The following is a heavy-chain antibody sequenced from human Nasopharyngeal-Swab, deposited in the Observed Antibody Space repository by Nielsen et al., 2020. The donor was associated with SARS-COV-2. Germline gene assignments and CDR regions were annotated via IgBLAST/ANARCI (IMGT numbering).Heavy chain of an antibody. CDR1: GYTFTGYY. V-gene: IGHV1-8*02. Sequence: ASVKVSCKASGYTFTGYYMHWVRQAPGQGLEWMGWINPNSGNTGYAQKFQGRVTMTRNTSISTAYMELSSLRSEDTAVYYCARGGVGAVGGALDYWGQGTQVTVSS. CDR3: ARGGVGAVGGALDY. D-gene: IGHD1-26*01. J-gene: IGHJ4*02. CDR2: INPNSGNT.